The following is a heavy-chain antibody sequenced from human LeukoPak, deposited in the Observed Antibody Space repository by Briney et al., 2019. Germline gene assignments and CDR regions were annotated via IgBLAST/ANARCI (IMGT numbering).Heavy chain of an antibody. D-gene: IGHD6-19*01. CDR2: INAGNGNT. CDR1: GYTFTSYA. Sequence: GASVNVSCKASGYTFTSYAMHWVRQAPGQRLEWMGWINAGNGNTKYSQKFQGRVTITRDTSASTAYMKLSSLRSEDTAVYYCASEDPYSSGWVFDYWGQGTLVTVSS. J-gene: IGHJ4*02. V-gene: IGHV1-3*01. CDR3: ASEDPYSSGWVFDY.